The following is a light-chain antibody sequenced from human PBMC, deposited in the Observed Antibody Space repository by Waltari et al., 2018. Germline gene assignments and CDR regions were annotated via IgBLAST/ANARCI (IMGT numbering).Light chain of an antibody. CDR1: QGVGYN. CDR2: GAS. CDR3: QQYNNWQIT. J-gene: IGKJ5*01. V-gene: IGKV3-15*01. Sequence: EVVMTQSPATLSVSPGESVTLSCRASQGVGYNLAWFQQQPGQAPRLLIYGASTRATDIPDRFSGSGSGTAFTLTISSLQSEDFANYYCQQYNNWQITFGQGTRLDLK.